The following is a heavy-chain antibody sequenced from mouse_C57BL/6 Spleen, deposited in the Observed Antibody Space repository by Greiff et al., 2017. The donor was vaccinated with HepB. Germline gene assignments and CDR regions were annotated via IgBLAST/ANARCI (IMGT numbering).Heavy chain of an antibody. CDR1: GYSITSGYY. CDR3: ARDGRNYFDY. CDR2: ISYDGSN. Sequence: EVHLVESGPGLVKPSQSLSLTCSVTGYSITSGYYWNWIRQFPGNKLEWMGYISYDGSNNYNPSLKNRISITRDTSKNQFFLKLNSVTTEDTATYYCARDGRNYFDYWGQGTTLTVSS. V-gene: IGHV3-6*01. J-gene: IGHJ2*01.